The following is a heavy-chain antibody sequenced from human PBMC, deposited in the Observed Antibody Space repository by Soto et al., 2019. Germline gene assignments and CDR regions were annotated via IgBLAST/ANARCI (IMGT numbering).Heavy chain of an antibody. J-gene: IGHJ4*02. CDR1: GGSFSGYY. Sequence: QVQLQQWGAGLLKPSETLSLTYAVYGGSFSGYYWSWIRHPPGKGLEWIGEINHSGSTNYNPSLKSRVTISVDTSKNQFSLQLSSVTDADTAVYYCARVNSPRLTMVRGVIPYWGQGTLVTVSS. CDR2: INHSGST. CDR3: ARVNSPRLTMVRGVIPY. D-gene: IGHD3-10*01. V-gene: IGHV4-34*01.